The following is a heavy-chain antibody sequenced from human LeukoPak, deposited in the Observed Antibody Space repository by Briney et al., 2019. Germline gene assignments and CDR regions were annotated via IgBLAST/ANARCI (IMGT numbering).Heavy chain of an antibody. CDR1: GRSFSGYY. CDR2: INHSGST. D-gene: IGHD2-21*02. V-gene: IGHV4-34*01. J-gene: IGHJ5*02. CDR3: ARGGWRSAIVVVTANNWFDP. Sequence: SETLSLTCAVYGRSFSGYYWSWIRQPPGKGLEWIGEINHSGSTNYNPSLKSRVTISVDTSKNQFSLKLSSVTAADTAVYYCARGGWRSAIVVVTANNWFDPWGQGTLVTVSS.